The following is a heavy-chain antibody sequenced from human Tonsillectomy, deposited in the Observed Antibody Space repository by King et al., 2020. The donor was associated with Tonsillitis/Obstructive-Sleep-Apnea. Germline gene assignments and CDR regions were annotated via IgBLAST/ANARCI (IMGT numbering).Heavy chain of an antibody. V-gene: IGHV3-49*04. Sequence: QLVQSGGGLVQPGRSLRLSCTASGFTFGDYAMNWVRQAPGKGLEWVGFIRSEAYGGTTEYAASVRGRFTISRDDSKPIAYLQMDSLKTEDTAVYYCTRGTHGFDYWGQGTLVTVSS. J-gene: IGHJ4*02. D-gene: IGHD4-17*01. CDR1: GFTFGDYA. CDR3: TRGTHGFDY. CDR2: IRSEAYGGTT.